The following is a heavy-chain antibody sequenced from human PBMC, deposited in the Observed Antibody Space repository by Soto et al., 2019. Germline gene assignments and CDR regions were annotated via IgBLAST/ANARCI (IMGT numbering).Heavy chain of an antibody. V-gene: IGHV4-59*13. D-gene: IGHD4-17*01. Sequence: QVQLQESGPGLVKPSETLTLTCTVSGGSISSYYWSWIRQPPGKGLEWIGYIYYTGSTNYNPSLKSRVTISVDTSKNQFSLKLTSVTTADTAVYYCAYGGYSSGDSYYYGMDVWGQGTTVTVSS. CDR1: GGSISSYY. CDR3: AYGGYSSGDSYYYGMDV. J-gene: IGHJ6*02. CDR2: IYYTGST.